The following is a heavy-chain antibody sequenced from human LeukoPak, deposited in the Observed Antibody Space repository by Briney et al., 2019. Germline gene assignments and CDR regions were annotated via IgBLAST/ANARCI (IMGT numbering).Heavy chain of an antibody. V-gene: IGHV4-61*02. J-gene: IGHJ4*02. CDR1: GGSISSGSYY. Sequence: SQTLSLTCTVSGGSISSGSYYWSWIRQPAGKGLEWIGRIYTSGSTNYNPSLKSRVTISVDTSKNQFSLKLSSVTAADTAVYYCARDNTGAYSSGWYYFDYWGQGTLVTVSS. CDR2: IYTSGST. D-gene: IGHD6-19*01. CDR3: ARDNTGAYSSGWYYFDY.